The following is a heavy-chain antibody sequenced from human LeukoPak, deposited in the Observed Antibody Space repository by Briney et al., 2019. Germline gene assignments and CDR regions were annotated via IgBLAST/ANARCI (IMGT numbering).Heavy chain of an antibody. CDR1: DDSISSRHYY. J-gene: IGHJ4*02. V-gene: IGHV4-39*01. CDR3: ARHLSYGSGDYQNYFDY. D-gene: IGHD3-10*01. CDR2: IHYSGST. Sequence: PSETLSLTCIVSDDSISSRHYYRGWIRQPPGKGLEWIGSIHYSGSTYYSPSLKSRVTISGDTSKNQFSLKLTSVTAADAAVYYCARHLSYGSGDYQNYFDYWGQGILVTVSS.